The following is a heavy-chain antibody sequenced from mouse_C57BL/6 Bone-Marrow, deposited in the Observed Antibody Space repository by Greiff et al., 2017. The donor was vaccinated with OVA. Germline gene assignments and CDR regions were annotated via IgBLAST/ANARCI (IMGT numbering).Heavy chain of an antibody. CDR2: IYPGDGDT. Sequence: VKLMESGPELVKPGASVKISCKASGYAFSSSWMNWVKQRPGKGLEWIGRIYPGDGDTNYNGKFKGKATLTADKSSSTAYMQLSSLTSEDSAVYFCARYYSNHWYCDVWGTGTTVTVSS. CDR1: GYAFSSSW. J-gene: IGHJ1*03. D-gene: IGHD2-5*01. CDR3: ARYYSNHWYCDV. V-gene: IGHV1-82*01.